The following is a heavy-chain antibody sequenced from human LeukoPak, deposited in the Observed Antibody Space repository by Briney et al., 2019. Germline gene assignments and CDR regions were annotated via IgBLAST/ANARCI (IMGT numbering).Heavy chain of an antibody. Sequence: PSETLSLTCTVSGGSISSGDYYWSWIRQPPGKGLEWIGYIYYSGSIYYNPSLKSRVTISVDTSKNQFSLKLSSVTAADTAVYYCASRLVVPAGIDYWGQGTLVTVSS. D-gene: IGHD2-2*01. CDR3: ASRLVVPAGIDY. CDR2: IYYSGSI. CDR1: GGSISSGDYY. V-gene: IGHV4-30-4*08. J-gene: IGHJ4*02.